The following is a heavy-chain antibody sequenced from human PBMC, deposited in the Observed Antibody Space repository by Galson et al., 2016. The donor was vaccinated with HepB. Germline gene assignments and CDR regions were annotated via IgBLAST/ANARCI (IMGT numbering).Heavy chain of an antibody. Sequence: SVKVSCKASGGTFGRYAISWVRQAPGQGPEWMGGIIPVYGTANYAPSFQDRLTITADELTTTAYMELSTLRSEDTAVYYCAREGSGSYYNPLGFYFYGMDVWGQGATVTVSS. D-gene: IGHD3-10*01. J-gene: IGHJ6*02. CDR2: IIPVYGTA. V-gene: IGHV1-69*13. CDR3: AREGSGSYYNPLGFYFYGMDV. CDR1: GGTFGRYA.